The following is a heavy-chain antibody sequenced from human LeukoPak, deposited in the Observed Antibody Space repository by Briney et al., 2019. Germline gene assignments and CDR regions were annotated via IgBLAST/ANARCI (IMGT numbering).Heavy chain of an antibody. Sequence: GASVKVSCKTSGYTFTNHGISWVRQAPGQGLEWMGRINTYTGNTDYAQSFQGRVTMTRDTSISTAYMELSRLRSDDTAVYYCVRKPLWSYSFDYWGQGTLVTVSS. CDR1: GYTFTNHG. CDR2: INTYTGNT. V-gene: IGHV1-18*01. CDR3: VRKPLWSYSFDY. D-gene: IGHD3-10*01. J-gene: IGHJ4*02.